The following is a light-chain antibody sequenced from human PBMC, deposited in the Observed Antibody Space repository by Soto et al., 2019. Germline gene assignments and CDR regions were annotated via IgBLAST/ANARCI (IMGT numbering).Light chain of an antibody. Sequence: EIVMTQSPATLSVSPGERATLSCRASQSVSSNLAWYQQKPGQAPRLLINGASTRATGIPVRFSGSGSGTEFTLTISSLQSEDFAVYYCQQYNNWPPYTFGQGTKLEIK. CDR1: QSVSSN. CDR3: QQYNNWPPYT. J-gene: IGKJ2*01. V-gene: IGKV3-15*01. CDR2: GAS.